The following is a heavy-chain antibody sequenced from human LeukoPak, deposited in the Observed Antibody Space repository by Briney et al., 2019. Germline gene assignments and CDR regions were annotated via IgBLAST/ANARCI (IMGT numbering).Heavy chain of an antibody. D-gene: IGHD3-3*01. Sequence: GGSLRLSCAASGCTFSSYAMHWVRQAPGKGLEWVAVISYDGSNKYYADSVKGRFTIPRDNSKNTLYLQMNSLRAEDTAVYYCARVGDYDFWSDNYYYYGMDVWGQGTTVTVSS. J-gene: IGHJ6*02. CDR2: ISYDGSNK. CDR1: GCTFSSYA. V-gene: IGHV3-30*04. CDR3: ARVGDYDFWSDNYYYYGMDV.